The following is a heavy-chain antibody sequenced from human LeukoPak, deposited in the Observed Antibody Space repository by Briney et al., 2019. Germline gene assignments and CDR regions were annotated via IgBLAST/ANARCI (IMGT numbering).Heavy chain of an antibody. D-gene: IGHD1-26*01. V-gene: IGHV3-9*01. CDR2: ISYSSGSI. CDR3: AKDRGGSSELGDAFDV. CDR1: GFTFDEYA. J-gene: IGHJ3*01. Sequence: PGGSLRLSCAASGFTFDEYAMHWVRQAPGQGLEWVSGISYSSGSIGYVDSVKGRFSISRDNAKNSLYLQMNSLRVEDTALYYCAKDRGGSSELGDAFDVWGQGTMVRVSS.